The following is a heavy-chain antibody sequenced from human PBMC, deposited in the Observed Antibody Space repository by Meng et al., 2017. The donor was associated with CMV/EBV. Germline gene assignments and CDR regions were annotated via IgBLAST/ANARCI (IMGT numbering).Heavy chain of an antibody. D-gene: IGHD4-23*01. CDR2: ISYDRKNK. CDR1: RFVFRISG. J-gene: IGHJ4*02. Sequence: PSRFVFRISGTHCARQAPGAGLVWVAVISYDRKNKYYADSVKSRFPISRDNSNNTLYLQMNSLRAEYTAVYYCAKDLAVVPTHYFDYWGQGTLVTVSS. CDR3: AKDLAVVPTHYFDY. V-gene: IGHV3-33*06.